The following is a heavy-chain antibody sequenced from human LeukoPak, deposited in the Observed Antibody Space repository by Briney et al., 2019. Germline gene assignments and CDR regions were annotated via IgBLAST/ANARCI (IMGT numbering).Heavy chain of an antibody. CDR1: GGFTSNDYW. J-gene: IGHJ4*02. CDR2: ISSSSSYI. V-gene: IGHV3-21*01. D-gene: IGHD3-3*01. CDR3: ASGADDFWSGFGY. Sequence: KPSETLSLTCDVSGGFTSNDYWWSWVRQPPGKGLEWVSSISSSSSYIYYADSVKGRFTISRDNAKNSLYLQMNSLRAEDTAVYYCASGADDFWSGFGYWGQGTLVTVSS.